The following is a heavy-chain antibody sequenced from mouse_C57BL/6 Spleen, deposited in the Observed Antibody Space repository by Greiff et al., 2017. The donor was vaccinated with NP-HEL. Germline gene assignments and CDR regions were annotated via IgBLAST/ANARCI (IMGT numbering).Heavy chain of an antibody. CDR2: IYPGDGDT. V-gene: IGHV1-82*01. Sequence: QVQLQQSGPELVKPGASVKISCKASGYAFSSSWMNWVKQRPGKGLEWIGRIYPGDGDTNYNGKFKGKATLTADKSSSTAYMQLSSLTSEDSAVYFCARRDYGSSSWFAYWGQGTLVTVSA. J-gene: IGHJ3*01. D-gene: IGHD1-1*01. CDR1: GYAFSSSW. CDR3: ARRDYGSSSWFAY.